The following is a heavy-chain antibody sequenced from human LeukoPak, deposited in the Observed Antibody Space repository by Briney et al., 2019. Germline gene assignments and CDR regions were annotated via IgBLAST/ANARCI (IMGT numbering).Heavy chain of an antibody. V-gene: IGHV4-59*01. CDR3: ARLTVARYYGSGAYYYGMDV. J-gene: IGHJ6*02. CDR2: IYYSGST. CDR1: GGSISSYY. Sequence: SETLSLTCTVSGGSISSYYWSWIRQPPGKGLEWIGYIYYSGSTNYNPSLKSRVTISVDTSKNQFSLKLSSVTAADTAVYYCARLTVARYYGSGAYYYGMDVWGQGTTVTVSS. D-gene: IGHD3-10*01.